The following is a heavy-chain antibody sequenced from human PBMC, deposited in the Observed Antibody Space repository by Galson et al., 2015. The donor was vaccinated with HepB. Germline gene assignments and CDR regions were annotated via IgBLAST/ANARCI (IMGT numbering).Heavy chain of an antibody. CDR1: GFSLSTSGVG. D-gene: IGHD2-2*02. CDR3: ARDAIRGLLPDRYCSSTSCYRGPNWFDP. J-gene: IGHJ5*02. Sequence: PALVKPTQTLTLTCTFSGFSLSTSGVGVGWIRQPPGKALEWLALIYWDDDKRYSPSLKSRLTITKDTSKNQVVLTMTNMDPVDTATYYCARDAIRGLLPDRYCSSTSCYRGPNWFDPWGQGTLVTVSS. CDR2: IYWDDDK. V-gene: IGHV2-5*02.